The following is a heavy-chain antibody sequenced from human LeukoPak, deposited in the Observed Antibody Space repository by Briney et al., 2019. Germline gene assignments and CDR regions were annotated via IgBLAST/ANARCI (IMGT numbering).Heavy chain of an antibody. CDR2: ISYSGST. Sequence: PSETLSLICTVSGGSVSSGRYYWSWIRRPPGKGLEWIGYISYSGSTNYNHSLKSRVTISVDTSKNQFSLKLSSVTAADTAVYYCARAVSSVVVIPFWGQGTLVTVSS. D-gene: IGHD3-22*01. J-gene: IGHJ4*02. V-gene: IGHV4-61*01. CDR3: ARAVSSVVVIPF. CDR1: GGSVSSGRYY.